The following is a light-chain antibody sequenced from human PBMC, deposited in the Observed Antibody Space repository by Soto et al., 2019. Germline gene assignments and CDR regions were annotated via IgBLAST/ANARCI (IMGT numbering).Light chain of an antibody. Sequence: QPVLTQPPSVSGAPGQRVTISCTGSSSNIGAGYDVLWYQQLPGTAPKLLIYADNIRPSGFADRFSGSKSGTSASLAITGLQAEDEADYYCQSYDSSLSVYVVFGGGTKLTVL. CDR3: QSYDSSLSVYVV. CDR2: ADN. V-gene: IGLV1-40*01. J-gene: IGLJ2*01. CDR1: SSNIGAGYD.